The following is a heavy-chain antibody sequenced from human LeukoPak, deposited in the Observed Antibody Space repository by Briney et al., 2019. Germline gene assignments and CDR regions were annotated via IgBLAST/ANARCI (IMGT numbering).Heavy chain of an antibody. CDR1: GFTFSSYW. V-gene: IGHV3-7*01. CDR2: IKQGGSEK. J-gene: IGHJ4*02. Sequence: GGSLRLSCAASGFTFSSYWMSWVRQAPGKGLEWVANIKQGGSEKYYVDSVKGRFTISRDNAKNSLYLQMNSLRAEDTAVYYCARAPGSEVYAISGANKDWGQGTLVTVSS. D-gene: IGHD2-8*01. CDR3: ARAPGSEVYAISGANKD.